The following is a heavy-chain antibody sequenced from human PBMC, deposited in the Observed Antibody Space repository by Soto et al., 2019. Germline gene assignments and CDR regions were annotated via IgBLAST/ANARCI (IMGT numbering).Heavy chain of an antibody. D-gene: IGHD2-8*02. CDR3: VKDWTGDTCPCMDV. CDR2: ISGSDDST. V-gene: IGHV3-23*01. Sequence: EVQLLESGGGLVQPGGSLRLYCAAYGVTFNNYAMTWVRQAPGKGLEWVSTISGSDDSTYYADSGRGRRTISRDNSKNALYLQMSSLRAENTALYYCVKDWTGDTCPCMDVWGQGTTFTVSS. CDR1: GVTFNNYA. J-gene: IGHJ6*01.